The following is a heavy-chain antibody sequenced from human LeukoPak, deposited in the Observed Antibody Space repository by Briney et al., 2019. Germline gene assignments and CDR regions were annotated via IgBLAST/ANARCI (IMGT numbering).Heavy chain of an antibody. CDR1: GFTFTSSA. D-gene: IGHD5-18*01. V-gene: IGHV1-58*02. CDR3: AAHWGLYSYGSDAFDI. J-gene: IGHJ3*02. CDR2: IVVGSGNT. Sequence: ASVKVSCKASGFTFTSSAMQWVRQARGQRLEWIGWIVVGSGNTNYAQKFQERVTITRDMSTSTAYMELSSLRSEDTAVYYCAAHWGLYSYGSDAFDIWGQGAMVTVSS.